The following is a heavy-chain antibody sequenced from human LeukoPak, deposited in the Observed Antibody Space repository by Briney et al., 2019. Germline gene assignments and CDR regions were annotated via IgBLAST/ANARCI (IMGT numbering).Heavy chain of an antibody. CDR1: GYTFTGYY. V-gene: IGHV1-2*02. CDR2: INPNSGGT. Sequence: GASVKVSCKASGYTFTGYYMHWVRQAPGQGLEWMGWINPNSGGTNYAQKFQGRVTMTRDTSISTAYMELSRLRSDDTAVYYCARILGIAVAGGNDCWGQGTLVTVSS. J-gene: IGHJ4*02. CDR3: ARILGIAVAGGNDC. D-gene: IGHD6-19*01.